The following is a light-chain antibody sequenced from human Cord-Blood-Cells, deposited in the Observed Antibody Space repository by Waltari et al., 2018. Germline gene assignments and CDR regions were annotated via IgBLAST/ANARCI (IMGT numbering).Light chain of an antibody. CDR1: RLRSYY. J-gene: IGLJ3*02. Sequence: SSELTQDPAVSVALGQTVRITCHGDRLRSYYASWYQQKPGQAPVLVIYGKNNRPSGIPDRFSGSSSGNTASLTITGAQAEDEADYYCNSRDSSGNHLNWVFGGGTKLTVL. CDR3: NSRDSSGNHLNWV. CDR2: GKN. V-gene: IGLV3-19*01.